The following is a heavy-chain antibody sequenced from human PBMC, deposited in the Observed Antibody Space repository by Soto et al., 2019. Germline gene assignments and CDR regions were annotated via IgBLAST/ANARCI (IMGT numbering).Heavy chain of an antibody. Sequence: ASVKVSCKASGYTFTGYYMHWLRQAPGQGLEWMGWINPNSGGTNYAQKFQGRVTMTRDTSISTAYMELSRLRSDDTAVYYCARAEGVPAADFNWFDPWGQGTLVTVSS. J-gene: IGHJ5*02. V-gene: IGHV1-2*02. CDR3: ARAEGVPAADFNWFDP. D-gene: IGHD2-2*01. CDR1: GYTFTGYY. CDR2: INPNSGGT.